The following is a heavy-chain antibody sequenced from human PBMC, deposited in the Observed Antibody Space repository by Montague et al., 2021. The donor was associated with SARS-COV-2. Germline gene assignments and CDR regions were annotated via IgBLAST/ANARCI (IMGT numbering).Heavy chain of an antibody. V-gene: IGHV3-48*03. J-gene: IGHJ6*03. D-gene: IGHD5-12*01. CDR3: ARGYSGYDWGGIGGYYYYMDI. Sequence: SLRLSCAASGLSFSNQKANWVRQAPGKGLEWVGKISGSGTSTYYAKFVTGRFTISRDTAKNSLFLQMSSLRVEDTAVYYCARGYSGYDWGGIGGYYYYMDIWGKGTTVTVSS. CDR1: GLSFSNQK. CDR2: ISGSGTST.